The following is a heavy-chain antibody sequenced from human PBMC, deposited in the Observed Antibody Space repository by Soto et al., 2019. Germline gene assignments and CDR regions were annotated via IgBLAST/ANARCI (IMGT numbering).Heavy chain of an antibody. CDR3: ARDLAVAGTNWFDP. CDR2: IYSGGST. D-gene: IGHD6-19*01. V-gene: IGHV3-66*01. J-gene: IGHJ5*02. CDR1: GFTVSINY. Sequence: GGSLRLSCAASGFTVSINYMSWVRQAPGKGLEWVSVIYSGGSTYYADSVKGRFTISRDNSKNTLYLQMNSLRAEDTAVYYCARDLAVAGTNWFDPWGQGTLVTVSS.